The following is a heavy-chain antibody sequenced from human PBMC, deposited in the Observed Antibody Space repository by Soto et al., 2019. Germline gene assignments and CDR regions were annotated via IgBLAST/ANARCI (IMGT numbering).Heavy chain of an antibody. CDR3: ARVLFGRGNWFDP. J-gene: IGHJ5*02. CDR2: IYYSGST. Sequence: QVQLQESGPGLVKPSETLSLTCTVSGGSISSYYWSWIRQPPGKGLEWIGYIYYSGSTNYNPSLXXRXXISVDTSKNQFSLKLSSVTAADTAVYYCARVLFGRGNWFDPWGQGTLVTVSS. V-gene: IGHV4-59*01. CDR1: GGSISSYY. D-gene: IGHD3-3*01.